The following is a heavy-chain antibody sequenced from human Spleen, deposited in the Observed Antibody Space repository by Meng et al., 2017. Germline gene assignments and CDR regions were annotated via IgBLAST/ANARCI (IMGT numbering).Heavy chain of an antibody. Sequence: ASVKVSCKASGYTFTSYDINWVRQATGQGLEWMGWMNPNSGNTGYAQKFQGRVTITRNTSISTAYMELSSLRSDDTAVYYCARVMRPLNSGYTGYDFDYWGQGTLVTVSS. CDR3: ARVMRPLNSGYTGYDFDY. CDR2: MNPNSGNT. CDR1: GYTFTSYD. V-gene: IGHV1-8*03. J-gene: IGHJ4*02. D-gene: IGHD5-12*01.